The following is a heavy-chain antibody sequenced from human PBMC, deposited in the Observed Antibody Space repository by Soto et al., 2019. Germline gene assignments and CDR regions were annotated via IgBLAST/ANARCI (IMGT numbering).Heavy chain of an antibody. J-gene: IGHJ6*02. Sequence: QVQLVQSGAEEKKPGASVKVSCKASGYTFTSYAMHWVRQAPGQRLEWMGWINAGNGNTKYSQKFQGRVTITRDTSASTAYMELSRLRSEDTAVYYCARELGATRDYYYGMDVWGQGTTVTVSS. V-gene: IGHV1-3*05. CDR1: GYTFTSYA. CDR3: ARELGATRDYYYGMDV. CDR2: INAGNGNT. D-gene: IGHD1-26*01.